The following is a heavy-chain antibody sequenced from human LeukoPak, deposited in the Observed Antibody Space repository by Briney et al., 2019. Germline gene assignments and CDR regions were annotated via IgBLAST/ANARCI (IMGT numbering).Heavy chain of an antibody. Sequence: PGGSLRLSCTASGFTLSGSAMHWVRQASGKGLEWVGRIRSKANSYATVYAASVKGRFTISRDDSKSTAYLQMNSLKTEDTAVYYCTSGLSVRRSNNTPVDYWGQGTLVTVSS. CDR1: GFTLSGSA. CDR2: IRSKANSYAT. J-gene: IGHJ4*02. D-gene: IGHD1-1*01. V-gene: IGHV3-73*01. CDR3: TSGLSVRRSNNTPVDY.